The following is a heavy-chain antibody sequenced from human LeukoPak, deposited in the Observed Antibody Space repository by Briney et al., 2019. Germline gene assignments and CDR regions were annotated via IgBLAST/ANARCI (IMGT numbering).Heavy chain of an antibody. CDR1: GYIFSNYG. V-gene: IGHV1-18*01. CDR2: ISNYDGRT. D-gene: IGHD2-2*01. CDR3: ARASPEPEGRTEDYFDY. J-gene: IGHJ4*02. Sequence: ASVKVSCKASGYIFSNYGISWVRQAPGQGLEWMGWISNYDGRTNFAQNFQGRVTLTTDTSTSTAYMELRTLRSDDTAVYYCARASPEPEGRTEDYFDYGAQGTLVIVSS.